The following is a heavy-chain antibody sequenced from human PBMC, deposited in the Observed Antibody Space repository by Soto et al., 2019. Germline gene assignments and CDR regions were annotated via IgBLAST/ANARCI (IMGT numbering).Heavy chain of an antibody. D-gene: IGHD3-9*01. J-gene: IGHJ1*01. CDR1: GFTFSNYA. V-gene: IGHV3-23*01. Sequence: PGGSLSLSCAASGFTFSNYAMSWVRQAPGKGLECVSSISGGGGSTYYADSVKGRFTISRDNSKNTLYLQMNSLRAEDTAVYYCAKDGDILSGYPEYFQHWGQGTLVTVSS. CDR3: AKDGDILSGYPEYFQH. CDR2: ISGGGGST.